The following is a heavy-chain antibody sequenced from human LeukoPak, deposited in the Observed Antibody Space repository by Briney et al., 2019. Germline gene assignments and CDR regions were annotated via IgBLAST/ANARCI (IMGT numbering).Heavy chain of an antibody. CDR1: GGSISSSNW. CDR2: IYHSGST. CDR3: ARSSYYYGADAYDI. D-gene: IGHD3-10*01. J-gene: IGHJ3*02. Sequence: PSETLSLTCAVSGGSISSSNWWSWVRQPPGKGLEWIGEIYHSGSTNYNPSLKSRVTISLDTSKNQFSLKLSSLTAADTAVYYCARSSYYYGADAYDIWGQGTMATVSS. V-gene: IGHV4-4*02.